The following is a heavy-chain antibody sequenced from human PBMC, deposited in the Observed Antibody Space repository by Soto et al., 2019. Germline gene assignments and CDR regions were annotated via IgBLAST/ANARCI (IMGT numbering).Heavy chain of an antibody. CDR3: ATNSDSHGLYFLP. J-gene: IGHJ5*02. D-gene: IGHD3-22*01. CDR2: MYFSART. V-gene: IGHV4-39*01. CDR1: GVSISDTHC. Sequence: QVQLQESGPGPVRPSETLSLICSVSGVSISDTHCWGWIRQPPGKGLEWVGSMYFSARTYYNPSLVSRGTISVDSSKNHFSLQLSSVTAADTAIYYCATNSDSHGLYFLPWGQGTLATVSS.